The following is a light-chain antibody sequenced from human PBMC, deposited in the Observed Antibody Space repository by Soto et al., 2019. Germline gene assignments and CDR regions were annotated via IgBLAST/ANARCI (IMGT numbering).Light chain of an antibody. V-gene: IGLV3-21*02. J-gene: IGLJ1*01. CDR2: DDS. CDR3: HVCDENSDHHV. CDR1: NIGGKS. Sequence: SYELTQTSSVSVAPGQTARISCGGNNIGGKSVHWYQQKPGQAPVVVVYDDSDRPSGIPERFSGSNSGNTATLTISRVEAVDEADYHCHVCDENSDHHVFATGTKLTVL.